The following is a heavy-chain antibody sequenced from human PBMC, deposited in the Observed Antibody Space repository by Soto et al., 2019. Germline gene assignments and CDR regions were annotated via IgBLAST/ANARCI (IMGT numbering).Heavy chain of an antibody. CDR3: ARGMGRYFDL. CDR1: GGSISGGGFS. D-gene: IGHD2-8*01. Sequence: KPSETLSLTCAVSGGSISGGGFSWSWIRQPAGKGLESLGRLSASGRTNYSPSLQSRVTMSLDRSKNRFSLRLTSVSAADTAVYFCARGMGRYFDLWGRGTLVTVSS. V-gene: IGHV4-61*02. J-gene: IGHJ2*01. CDR2: LSASGRT.